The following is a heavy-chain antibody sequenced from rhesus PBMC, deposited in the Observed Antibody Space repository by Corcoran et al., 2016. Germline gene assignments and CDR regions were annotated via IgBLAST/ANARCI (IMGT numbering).Heavy chain of an antibody. D-gene: IGHD3-3*01. Sequence: QVQLQESGPGVVKPSETLSLTCALSGGSISCGYDWRWLRQPPGKGLEWIGYIYGSSGSTNYNPSLKNRVTISKDASKNQFSLKLSSVTAADTAVYYCARAGDYNIWTGYYFFDYWGQGVLVTVSS. CDR1: GGSISCGYD. V-gene: IGHV4-76*01. CDR3: ARAGDYNIWTGYYFFDY. CDR2: IYGSSGST. J-gene: IGHJ4*01.